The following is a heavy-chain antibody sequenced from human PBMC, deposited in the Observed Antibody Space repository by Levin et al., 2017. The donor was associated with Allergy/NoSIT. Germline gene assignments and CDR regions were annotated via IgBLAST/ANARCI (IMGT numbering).Heavy chain of an antibody. Sequence: GGSLRLSCTASGFTFGDYAMSWFRQAPGKGLEWVGFIRTKVYGGTTEYAASVKGRFTISRDDSESIAYLQMNSLKTEDTAVYYCSRDYGLDGYEWDLGYWGQGTLVTVSS. CDR1: GFTFGDYA. CDR3: SRDYGLDGYEWDLGY. J-gene: IGHJ4*02. D-gene: IGHD1-26*01. V-gene: IGHV3-49*03. CDR2: IRTKVYGGTT.